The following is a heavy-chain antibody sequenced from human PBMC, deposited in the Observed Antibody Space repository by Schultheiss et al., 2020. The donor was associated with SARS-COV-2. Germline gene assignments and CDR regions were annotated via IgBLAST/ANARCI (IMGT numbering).Heavy chain of an antibody. D-gene: IGHD3-10*01. V-gene: IGHV4-34*01. Sequence: SQTLSLTCAVYGGSFSGYSWSWIRQPPGKGLEWIGSIHHNGNTYYTSSLKSRVTISVDTSKNEFSLNLRSVTAADTAVYHCARRGLGTYMDVWGKGATVTVSS. CDR2: IHHNGNT. J-gene: IGHJ6*03. CDR3: ARRGLGTYMDV. CDR1: GGSFSGYS.